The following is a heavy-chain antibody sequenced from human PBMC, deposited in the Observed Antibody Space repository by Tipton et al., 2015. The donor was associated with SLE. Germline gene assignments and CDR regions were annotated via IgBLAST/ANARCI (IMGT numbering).Heavy chain of an antibody. CDR3: ARDGGGLTLFGVRYATDV. J-gene: IGHJ6*02. Sequence: AVSGGSISSGGYSWSWIRQPPGKGLEWIGYIYHSGSINYNPSLRSRVIISADTSKNQFSLKLTSVTAADTAVYYCARDGGGLTLFGVRYATDVWGQGTTVTVSS. V-gene: IGHV4-30-2*01. D-gene: IGHD3-3*01. CDR1: GGSISSGGYS. CDR2: IYHSGSI.